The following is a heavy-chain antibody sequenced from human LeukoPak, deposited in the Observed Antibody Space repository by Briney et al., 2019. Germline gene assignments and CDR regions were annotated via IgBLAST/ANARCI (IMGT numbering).Heavy chain of an antibody. CDR3: VRGSGWFFGL. V-gene: IGHV3-7*01. D-gene: IGHD6-19*01. J-gene: IGHJ4*02. Sequence: HAGGSLRLSCAASQFGISYDWMHWVRQAPGKGLEWVASIKEDGRDIHYLDSVKGRFSISRDNAKNSLYLEMNTLRAEDTAVYYCVRGSGWFFGLWGQGSLVTVSS. CDR2: IKEDGRDI. CDR1: QFGISYDW.